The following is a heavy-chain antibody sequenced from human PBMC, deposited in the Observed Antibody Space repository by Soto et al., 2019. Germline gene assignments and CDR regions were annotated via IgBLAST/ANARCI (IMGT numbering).Heavy chain of an antibody. J-gene: IGHJ4*02. V-gene: IGHV3-23*01. Sequence: EXQLLESGGGXXXXGGXXXXXCXAXXXXXXXXAMSXXXXXXGXGLEWVSAISGSGGSTYYADSVKGRFTISRDNSKNTLYLQMNSLRAEDTAVYYCAKETGTLGYYFDYWGQGTLVTVSS. CDR1: XXXXXXXA. CDR2: ISGSGGST. CDR3: AKETGTLGYYFDY. D-gene: IGHD1-1*01.